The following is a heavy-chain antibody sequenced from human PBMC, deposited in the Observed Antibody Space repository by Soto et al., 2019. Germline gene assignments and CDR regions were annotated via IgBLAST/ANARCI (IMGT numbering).Heavy chain of an antibody. CDR2: INHSGST. CDR1: GGSLSGYY. Sequence: SETLSLTRAVYGGSLSGYYWSWIRQPPGKGLEWIGEINHSGSTNYNPSLKSRVTISVDTSKNQFSLKLSSVTAADTAVYYCARRLRFYWYFDLWGRGTLVTVS. CDR3: ARRLRFYWYFDL. D-gene: IGHD3-16*01. V-gene: IGHV4-34*01. J-gene: IGHJ2*01.